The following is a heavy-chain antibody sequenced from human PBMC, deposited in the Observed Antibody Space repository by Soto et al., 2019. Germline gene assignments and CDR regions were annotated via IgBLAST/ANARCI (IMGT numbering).Heavy chain of an antibody. V-gene: IGHV3-74*01. J-gene: IGHJ3*02. CDR1: GYTFSRHW. Sequence: EVQLVESGGGLVQPGGSLRLSCAASGYTFSRHWIHWVRQAPGQGPVGVSRISPDGSVTDYADFVEGRFTISRDNTKNTLYLQMSSLRAEDTAVYYCASPRSMSSRGFDIWGQGTMVIVSS. CDR2: ISPDGSVT. CDR3: ASPRSMSSRGFDI. D-gene: IGHD1-26*01.